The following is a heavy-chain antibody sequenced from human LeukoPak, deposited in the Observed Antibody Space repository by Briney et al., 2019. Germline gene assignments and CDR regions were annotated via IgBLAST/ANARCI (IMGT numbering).Heavy chain of an antibody. D-gene: IGHD7-27*01. CDR1: GFTFSSYA. J-gene: IGHJ3*02. Sequence: PGESLRLSCAASGFTFSSYAMHWVRQAPGKGLEWVAVISYDGSNKYYADSVKGRFTISRDNSKNTLYLQMNSLRAEDTAVYYCAREEAGDRLLSYDAFDIWGQGTMVTVSS. V-gene: IGHV3-30-3*01. CDR2: ISYDGSNK. CDR3: AREEAGDRLLSYDAFDI.